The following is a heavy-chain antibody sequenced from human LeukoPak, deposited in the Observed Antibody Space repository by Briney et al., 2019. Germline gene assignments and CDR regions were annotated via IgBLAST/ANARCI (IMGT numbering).Heavy chain of an antibody. CDR3: ASEQGFGELLTFDY. V-gene: IGHV4-39*01. J-gene: IGHJ4*02. CDR1: GGSLSSSSYY. Sequence: SETMSLTCTVSGGSLSSSSYYWGWIRQPPGKGLEWIGRIYYSGSTYYNPSLKSRVTISVDTSKNQCTLKLSSVTAADTAVYYCASEQGFGELLTFDYWGQGTLVTVSS. D-gene: IGHD3-10*01. CDR2: IYYSGST.